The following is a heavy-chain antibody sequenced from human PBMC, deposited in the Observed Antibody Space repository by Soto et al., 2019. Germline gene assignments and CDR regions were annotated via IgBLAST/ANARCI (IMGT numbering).Heavy chain of an antibody. D-gene: IGHD3-3*01. CDR2: ISAYNGNT. CDR3: ARIPITIFGVASQSRFDP. Sequence: QGQLVQSGAEVKKPGASVKVSCKASGYTFTSYGISWVRQAPGQGLQLMGWISAYNGNTNYAQKLQGRVTMTTDTTTSTAYMELRSLRSDDTAVYYFARIPITIFGVASQSRFDPWGQGTLVTVSS. CDR1: GYTFTSYG. V-gene: IGHV1-18*01. J-gene: IGHJ5*02.